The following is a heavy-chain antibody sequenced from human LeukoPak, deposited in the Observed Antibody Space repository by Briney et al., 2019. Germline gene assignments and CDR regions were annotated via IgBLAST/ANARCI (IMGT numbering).Heavy chain of an antibody. Sequence: ASETLSLTCTVSGVSVSSSSYYWDWIRQPPGKGLEWIGTIYYSGSTCYNPSLKSRVTISVDTSKNHFSLKVSSVTAADTAVYYCARQNAAGDLDYWGQGTLVTVSS. CDR1: GVSVSSSSYY. D-gene: IGHD6-13*01. V-gene: IGHV4-39*01. J-gene: IGHJ4*02. CDR2: IYYSGST. CDR3: ARQNAAGDLDY.